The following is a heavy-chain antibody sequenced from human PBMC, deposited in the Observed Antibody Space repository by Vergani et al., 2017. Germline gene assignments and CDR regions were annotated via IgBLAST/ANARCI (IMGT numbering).Heavy chain of an antibody. V-gene: IGHV1-24*01. D-gene: IGHD4-17*01. CDR3: ATAPDYGDNLLWNY. CDR2: FDPEDGET. Sequence: QVQLVQSGAEVKKPGASVKLSCKVSGYTLTELSMHWVRQAPGKGLEWMGGFDPEDGETIHAQKLQGRVTMTEDTATDTAYMELSSLRTEDTAVYYCATAPDYGDNLLWNYWGQGTLVTVSS. J-gene: IGHJ4*02. CDR1: GYTLTELS.